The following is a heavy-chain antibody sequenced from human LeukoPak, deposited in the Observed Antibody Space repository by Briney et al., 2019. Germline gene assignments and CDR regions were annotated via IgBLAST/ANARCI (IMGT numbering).Heavy chain of an antibody. J-gene: IGHJ4*02. CDR1: GASISNYY. CDR2: IYYSGST. Sequence: SETLSLTCNVPGASISNYYWSWIRQTPGKGLEWTGYIYYSGSTDYNPSLKSRVTMSVDTSKNQFSLKLSSVTAADTAVYYCARHYFRDYTFDYWGQGTLVTVSS. D-gene: IGHD3-16*01. V-gene: IGHV4-59*08. CDR3: ARHYFRDYTFDY.